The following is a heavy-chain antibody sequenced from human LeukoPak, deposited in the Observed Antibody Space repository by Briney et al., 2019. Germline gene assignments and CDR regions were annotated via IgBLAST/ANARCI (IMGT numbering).Heavy chain of an antibody. D-gene: IGHD2-21*02. CDR3: ARGVLAYCGGDCYHNWFDP. J-gene: IGHJ5*02. Sequence: PVKVSCKASGGTFSSYAISWVRQAPGQGLEWMGRIIPIFGTANYAQKFQGRVTITTDESTSTAYMELSSLRSEDTAVYYCARGVLAYCGGDCYHNWFDPWGQGTLVTVSS. CDR1: GGTFSSYA. CDR2: IIPIFGTA. V-gene: IGHV1-69*05.